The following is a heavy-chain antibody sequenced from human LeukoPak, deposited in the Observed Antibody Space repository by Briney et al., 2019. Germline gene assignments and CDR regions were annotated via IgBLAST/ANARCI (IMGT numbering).Heavy chain of an antibody. J-gene: IGHJ4*02. Sequence: PGGSLRLSCAASGFTFSDYYMSWIRRAPGKGLEWVSYISSSGSTIYYADSVKGRFTISRDNAKNSLYLQMNSLRAEDTAVYYCAREGGSRCSSTSCFNFDYWGQGTLVTVSS. CDR2: ISSSGSTI. CDR3: AREGGSRCSSTSCFNFDY. CDR1: GFTFSDYY. D-gene: IGHD2-2*01. V-gene: IGHV3-11*01.